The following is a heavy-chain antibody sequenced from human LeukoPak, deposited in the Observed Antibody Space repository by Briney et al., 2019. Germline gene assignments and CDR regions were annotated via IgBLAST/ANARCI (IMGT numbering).Heavy chain of an antibody. CDR2: IWYGGRNK. D-gene: IGHD3-3*01. J-gene: IGHJ6*03. CDR1: GVTFSSSG. Sequence: GRSLRLSCAPPGVTFSSSGMHWVRQAPGKGLEWVAFIWYGGRNKYYADAVEGRFTITRDDSQNTLYLQMNSRRAEDKAVEYCAKEGSGYSYSYYYMDVWGKGTTVTVSS. CDR3: AKEGSGYSYSYYYMDV. V-gene: IGHV3-30*02.